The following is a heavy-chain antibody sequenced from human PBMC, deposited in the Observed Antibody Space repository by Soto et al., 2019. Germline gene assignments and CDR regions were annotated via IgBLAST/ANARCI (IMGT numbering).Heavy chain of an antibody. CDR2: IYTSGST. CDR1: GGSISSYY. Sequence: SETLSLTCTVSGGSISSYYWSWIRQPAGKGLEWIGGIYTSGSTNYNPSLKSRVTMSVDTSKNQCALKLSSVTAADTAVYYCARELNVLLDPYFDYWGQGTLVTVSS. D-gene: IGHD3-10*01. J-gene: IGHJ4*02. V-gene: IGHV4-4*07. CDR3: ARELNVLLDPYFDY.